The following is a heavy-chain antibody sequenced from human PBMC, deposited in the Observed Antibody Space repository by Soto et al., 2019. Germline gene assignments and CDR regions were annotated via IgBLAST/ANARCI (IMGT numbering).Heavy chain of an antibody. CDR3: ARGGDYYGSGVNGPYYYYGMDV. Sequence: SETLSLTXTVSGGSISSGGYYWSWIRQHPGKGLEWIGYIYYSGSTYYNPSLKSRVTISVDTSKNQFSLKLSSVTAADTAVYYCARGGDYYGSGVNGPYYYYGMDVWGQGTTVTVSS. CDR1: GGSISSGGYY. V-gene: IGHV4-31*02. CDR2: IYYSGST. D-gene: IGHD3-10*01. J-gene: IGHJ6*02.